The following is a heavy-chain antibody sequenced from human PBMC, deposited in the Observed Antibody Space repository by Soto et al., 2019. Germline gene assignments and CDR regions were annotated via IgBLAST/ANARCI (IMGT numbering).Heavy chain of an antibody. V-gene: IGHV1-69*12. CDR3: ARERSVGYCITTTCPKPVYYYAMDV. CDR2: IIPIFGTP. CDR1: GGTFTNYA. Sequence: QVQLVQSGAEVKKPGSSLKVSCKASGGTFTNYAFSWVRQAPGQGPEWMGGIIPIFGTPDYAQKFQGRVIITADESTRTVSMELNSLRSDDTAVYYCARERSVGYCITTTCPKPVYYYAMDVWAKEPPSPSP. D-gene: IGHD2-2*01. J-gene: IGHJ6*02.